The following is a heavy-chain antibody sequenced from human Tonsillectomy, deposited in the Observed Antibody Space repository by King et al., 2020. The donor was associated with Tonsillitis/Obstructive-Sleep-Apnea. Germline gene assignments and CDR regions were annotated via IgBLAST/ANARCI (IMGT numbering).Heavy chain of an antibody. CDR1: GFTFRSYS. D-gene: IGHD4-23*01. J-gene: IGHJ4*02. Sequence: VQLVESGGGLVKPGGSLILSCAASGFTFRSYSMNWVRHAPGRGLEWVSSISSSSSYVTYDDSVTGRFTISRDNAKNSRYLQMDSLRAEDTAVYYCARGGAAVVSGVDYWGQGALVTVSS. CDR3: ARGGAAVVSGVDY. CDR2: ISSSSSYV. V-gene: IGHV3-21*01.